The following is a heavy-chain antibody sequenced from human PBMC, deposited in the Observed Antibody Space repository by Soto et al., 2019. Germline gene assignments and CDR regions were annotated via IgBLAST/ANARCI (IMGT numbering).Heavy chain of an antibody. CDR2: INAGNGNT. CDR3: ARASGGMDV. CDR1: GYTFTSYA. Sequence: QVQLVQSGAEVKKPGASVKISCKASGYTFTSYALHWVRQAPGQRLEWMGWINAGNGNTKYSQKFQGRVTNTRVTYARAAYMELSSLRSEDTAVYYSARASGGMDVWGQGTTVTVSS. J-gene: IGHJ6*01. V-gene: IGHV1-3*01.